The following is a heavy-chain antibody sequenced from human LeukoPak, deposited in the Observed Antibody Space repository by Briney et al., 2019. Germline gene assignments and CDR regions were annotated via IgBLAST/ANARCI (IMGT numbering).Heavy chain of an antibody. Sequence: ASVKVSCKASGHTFTGYYIHWLRQAPGQGLEWMGWLNPNSGGSLYAQEFQGRVTMTRDTSTTTAHMELSRLRSDDTAVYYCARVGVRACFDYWGQGTLVTVSS. J-gene: IGHJ4*02. CDR1: GHTFTGYY. D-gene: IGHD3-10*01. CDR3: ARVGVRACFDY. V-gene: IGHV1-2*02. CDR2: LNPNSGGS.